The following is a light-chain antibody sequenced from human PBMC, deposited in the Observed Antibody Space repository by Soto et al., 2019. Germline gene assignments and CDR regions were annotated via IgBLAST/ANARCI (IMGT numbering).Light chain of an antibody. V-gene: IGLV1-44*01. CDR3: AAWDDSLNGWV. CDR2: SND. CDR1: SSNVGSNP. Sequence: QAVVTQPPSASGTPGQRVTISCSGSSSNVGSNPINWFQQLPRTAPKLLIYSNDQRPSGVPDRFSGSKSGTSASLAISGLXXEDEADYYCAAWDDSLNGWVFGGGTKLTVL. J-gene: IGLJ3*02.